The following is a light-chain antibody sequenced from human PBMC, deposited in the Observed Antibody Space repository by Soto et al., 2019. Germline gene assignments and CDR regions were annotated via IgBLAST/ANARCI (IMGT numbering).Light chain of an antibody. V-gene: IGLV2-14*01. CDR1: GSDIGGYNH. CDR3: SSYTSSTTYV. CDR2: EVT. J-gene: IGLJ1*01. Sequence: QSALTQPASVSGSPGQSITISCTGTGSDIGGYNHVSWYQHHPGKAPKLIIYEVTNRPSGVSNRFSGSKSGNTASLTISGLQAEDEADYYWSSYTSSTTYVFATVTKLTVL.